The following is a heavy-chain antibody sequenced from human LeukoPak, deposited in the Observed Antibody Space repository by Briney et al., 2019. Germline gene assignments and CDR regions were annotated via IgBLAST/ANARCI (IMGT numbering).Heavy chain of an antibody. CDR2: IRYDGSNK. J-gene: IGHJ6*03. V-gene: IGHV3-30*02. D-gene: IGHD4-11*01. CDR1: GFTFSSYG. CDR3: AKEDRTVTWEYYYYMDV. Sequence: GESLKISCAASGFTFSSYGMHWVRQAPGKGLEWVAFIRYDGSNKYYADSVKGRFTISRDNSKNTLYLQMNSLRAEDTAVYYCAKEDRTVTWEYYYYMDVRGKGTTVTVSS.